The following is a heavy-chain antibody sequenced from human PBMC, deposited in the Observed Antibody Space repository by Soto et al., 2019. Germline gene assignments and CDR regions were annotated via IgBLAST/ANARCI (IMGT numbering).Heavy chain of an antibody. J-gene: IGHJ4*02. CDR3: ARGSLDFDWLQTADY. Sequence: PGGSLRLSCAASGFTFSSYWMHWVRQAPGKGLVWVSRINSDGSSTSYADSVKGRFTISRDNAKNTLYLQMNSLRAEDTAVYYCARGSLDFDWLQTADYWGQGTLVTVSS. CDR2: INSDGSST. V-gene: IGHV3-74*01. CDR1: GFTFSSYW. D-gene: IGHD3-9*01.